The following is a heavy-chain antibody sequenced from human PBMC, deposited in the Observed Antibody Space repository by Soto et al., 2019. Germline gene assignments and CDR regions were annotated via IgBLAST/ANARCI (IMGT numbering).Heavy chain of an antibody. CDR2: IYYSGST. J-gene: IGHJ4*02. CDR3: ARSLEDNSCYFDY. CDR1: GGSISSYY. Sequence: SETLSLTCTVSGGSISSYYWSWIRQPPGKGLEWIGSIYYSGSTNYNPSLKSRVTISVDTSKNQFSLKLSSVTAADTAVYYCARSLEDNSCYFDYWGQGTLVTVSS. V-gene: IGHV4-59*01. D-gene: IGHD6-6*01.